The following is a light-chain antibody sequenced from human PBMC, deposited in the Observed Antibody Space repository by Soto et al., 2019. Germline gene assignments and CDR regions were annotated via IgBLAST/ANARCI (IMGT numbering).Light chain of an antibody. J-gene: IGKJ5*01. V-gene: IGKV3-15*01. CDR1: QSVSSN. CDR2: GAS. CDR3: QQYDNWPPIT. Sequence: EIVMTQSPATLSVSPGXRATLSCRAGQSVSSNLAWYQQKPGQAPRLLIYGASTRVAGIPARFSGSGSGTEFTLTISGLQSEDFAVYYCQQYDNWPPITFGQGTRLEIK.